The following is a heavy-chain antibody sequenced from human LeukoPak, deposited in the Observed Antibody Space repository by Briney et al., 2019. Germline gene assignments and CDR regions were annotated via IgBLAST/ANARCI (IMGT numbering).Heavy chain of an antibody. CDR3: AELGITMIGGV. CDR1: RFTLSSYA. D-gene: IGHD3-10*02. CDR2: ISSSGSTI. J-gene: IGHJ6*04. V-gene: IGHV3-48*03. Sequence: GGSLRLSCEASRFTLSSYAMSWVRQAPGKGLEWVSYISSSGSTIYYADSVKGRFTISRDNAKNSLYLQMNSLRAEDTAVYYCAELGITMIGGVWGKGTTVTISS.